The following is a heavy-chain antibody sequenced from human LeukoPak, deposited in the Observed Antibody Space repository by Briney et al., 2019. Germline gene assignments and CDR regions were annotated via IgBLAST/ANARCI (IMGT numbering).Heavy chain of an antibody. CDR1: GFTVSSNY. V-gene: IGHV3-66*01. D-gene: IGHD3-10*01. J-gene: IGHJ4*02. CDR2: IYSGGST. CDR3: ARDQYYNSGSPALRY. Sequence: GGSLRLSCAASGFTVSSNYMSWVRQAPGKGLEWVSVIYSGGSTYYADSVKGRFTISRDNSKNTLYLQMNSLRAEDTAVYYCARDQYYNSGSPALRYWGQGTLVTVSS.